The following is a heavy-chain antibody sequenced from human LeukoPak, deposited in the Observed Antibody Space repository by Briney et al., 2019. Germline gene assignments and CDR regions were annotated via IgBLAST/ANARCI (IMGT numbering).Heavy chain of an antibody. Sequence: KSSETLSLTCSVSGDSISSSLHYWGWIRQPPGRDLGWIGSVNYRDTASYNPSLQSRATMSVDTSTNQISLRLTSMTAADTAVYFCVRQGAPGVWAPYFDPWGQGTLVTVSS. CDR3: VRQGAPGVWAPYFDP. CDR1: GDSISSSLHY. J-gene: IGHJ5*02. V-gene: IGHV4-39*01. D-gene: IGHD1-26*01. CDR2: VNYRDTA.